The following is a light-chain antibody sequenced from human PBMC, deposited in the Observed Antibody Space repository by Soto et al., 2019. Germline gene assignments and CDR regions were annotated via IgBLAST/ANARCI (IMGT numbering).Light chain of an antibody. Sequence: EIVLTQSPGTLSLSPGERATLSCRASQTISSSFLAWYQQKPGQAPRLLIYGASIRATGIPDRFSGSGSGTDFTLTISGLQPEDSAVYYCQAHTTSFGQGTRLETK. V-gene: IGKV3-20*01. J-gene: IGKJ5*01. CDR1: QTISSSF. CDR2: GAS. CDR3: QAHTTS.